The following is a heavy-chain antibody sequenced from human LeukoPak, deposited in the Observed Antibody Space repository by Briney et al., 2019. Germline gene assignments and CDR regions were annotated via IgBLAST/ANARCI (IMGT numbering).Heavy chain of an antibody. CDR2: IYSGTRT. D-gene: IGHD3-3*01. J-gene: IGHJ4*02. CDR3: VSSPSGDFWSGSFYFDY. Sequence: GGSLRLSCAASGFTVSSNYISWVRQAPGKGLEWVSVIYSGTRTYYTDSVKGRFTVSRGNSKNTVYLQMDSLRADDTAIYYCVSSPSGDFWSGSFYFDYWGQGTLVTVSS. V-gene: IGHV3-53*01. CDR1: GFTVSSNY.